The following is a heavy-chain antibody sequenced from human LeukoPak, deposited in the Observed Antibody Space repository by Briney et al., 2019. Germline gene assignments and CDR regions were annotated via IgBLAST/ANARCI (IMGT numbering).Heavy chain of an antibody. D-gene: IGHD3-10*01. Sequence: GASVKVSCKASGYTFAGYDINWVRQATGQGLEWMGWMNPNGGNANSAQKFQGRITMTRDTSIDTAYMELSSLRSEDTAVYYCARGPILVRGVILADSVGGMDVWGQGTTVTVSS. V-gene: IGHV1-8*01. J-gene: IGHJ6*02. CDR1: GYTFAGYD. CDR2: MNPNGGNA. CDR3: ARGPILVRGVILADSVGGMDV.